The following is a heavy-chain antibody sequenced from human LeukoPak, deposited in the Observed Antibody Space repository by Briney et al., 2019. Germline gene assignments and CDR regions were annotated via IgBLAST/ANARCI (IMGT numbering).Heavy chain of an antibody. Sequence: SETLSLTSAVYGGSFSGYYWSWIRQPLGKGLEWIGEINHSGSTNYNPSLKSRVHISVDTSKNQFYLKLSSVTAADTAVYYCASAHSYASYMDVWGKGTTVTVSS. J-gene: IGHJ6*03. V-gene: IGHV4-34*01. D-gene: IGHD5-18*01. CDR2: INHSGST. CDR3: ASAHSYASYMDV. CDR1: GGSFSGYY.